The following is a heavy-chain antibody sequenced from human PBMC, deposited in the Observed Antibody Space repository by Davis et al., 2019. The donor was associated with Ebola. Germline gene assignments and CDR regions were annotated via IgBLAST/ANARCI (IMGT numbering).Heavy chain of an antibody. Sequence: SVKVSCKASGGTFSSYAISWVRQAPGQGLEWMGGIIPIFGTANYAQKFQGRVTMTTDTSTSTAYMELRSLRSDDTAVYYCARVRERPRSIAARTTIDYWGQGTLVTVSS. V-gene: IGHV1-69*05. CDR3: ARVRERPRSIAARTTIDY. CDR1: GGTFSSYA. J-gene: IGHJ4*02. CDR2: IIPIFGTA. D-gene: IGHD6-25*01.